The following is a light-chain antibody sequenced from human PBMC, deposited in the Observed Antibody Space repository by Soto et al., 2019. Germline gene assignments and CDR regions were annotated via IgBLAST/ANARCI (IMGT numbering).Light chain of an antibody. J-gene: IGKJ4*01. CDR1: QSVSTNY. V-gene: IGKV3-20*01. Sequence: EIVLTQSPGTLSLSPGERATLFCRASQSVSTNYLAWYQQKPGQAPRLLIYGASSRATGIPDRFSGSGSGTDFTLTITRLEPEDFAVYYCQQYGSSPRLTFGGGTKVEIK. CDR3: QQYGSSPRLT. CDR2: GAS.